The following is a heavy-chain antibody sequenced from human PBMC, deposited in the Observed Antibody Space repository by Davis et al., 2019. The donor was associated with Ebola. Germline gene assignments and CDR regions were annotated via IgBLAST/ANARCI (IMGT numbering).Heavy chain of an antibody. J-gene: IGHJ4*02. CDR2: ISTSSI. D-gene: IGHD1-7*01. CDR1: GFSFSSFS. Sequence: PGGSLRLSCAASGFSFSSFSMNWVRQAPGKGLEWVSSISTSSIHYADSLKGRFTISRDNAKKSLYLQMNSPRAEDTAVYYCATSGLITGTPYWGQGTLVTVSS. CDR3: ATSGLITGTPY. V-gene: IGHV3-21*01.